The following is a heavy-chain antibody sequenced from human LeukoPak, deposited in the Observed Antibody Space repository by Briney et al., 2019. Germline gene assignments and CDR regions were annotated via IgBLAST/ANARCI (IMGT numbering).Heavy chain of an antibody. J-gene: IGHJ4*02. D-gene: IGHD1-26*01. V-gene: IGHV3-11*01. CDR2: ISSSGSTI. CDR3: AREAVREWEPPFDY. CDR1: GFTFSDYY. Sequence: GGSLRLSCAASGFTFSDYYMSWIRQAPGKGLEWVSYISSSGSTIYYADSVKGRFTISRDNAKNSLYLQMNSLRAEDTAVYYCAREAVREWEPPFDYWGQGTLVTVSS.